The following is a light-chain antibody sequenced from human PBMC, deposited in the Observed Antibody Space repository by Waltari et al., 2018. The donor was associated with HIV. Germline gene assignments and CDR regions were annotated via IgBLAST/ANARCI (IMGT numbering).Light chain of an antibody. Sequence: SYELTQPPSVSVSPGQTARNTCSGDALPKQYAYWYQQRPGQAPVLVMSKDSERPSGIPERFSGSSSGTTVTLTISGVQAEDEADYYCQSADSSGTWVFGGGTKLTVL. J-gene: IGLJ2*01. CDR1: ALPKQY. V-gene: IGLV3-25*03. CDR3: QSADSSGTWV. CDR2: KDS.